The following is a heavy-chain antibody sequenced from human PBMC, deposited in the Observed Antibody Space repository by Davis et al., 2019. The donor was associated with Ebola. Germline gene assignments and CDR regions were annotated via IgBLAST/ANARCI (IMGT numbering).Heavy chain of an antibody. J-gene: IGHJ6*02. CDR1: GYTFTGYY. D-gene: IGHD3-10*01. Sequence: ASVKVSCKASGYTFTGYYMHWVRQAPGQGLEWMGWINPNSGGTNYAQKFQGRVTMTRDTSISTAYMELSRLRSDDTAVYYCARDMNGKYYGSGSYRVGGMDVWGQGTTVTVSS. CDR3: ARDMNGKYYGSGSYRVGGMDV. V-gene: IGHV1-2*02. CDR2: INPNSGGT.